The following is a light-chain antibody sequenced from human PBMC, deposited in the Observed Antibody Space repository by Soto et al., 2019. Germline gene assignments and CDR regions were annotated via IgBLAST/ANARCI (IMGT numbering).Light chain of an antibody. CDR1: QSIRNW. CDR2: GAS. V-gene: IGKV1-5*01. CDR3: QHYKAFPWP. J-gene: IGKJ1*01. Sequence: DIQMTQSPSTLSASVGDRVTITCRASQSIRNWLAWYQDKPGKAPKLLIYGASSLESGVPSRFSGSGSGTAFTLTIGGLQPEDFATYCCQHYKAFPWPFGLWTKVEIK.